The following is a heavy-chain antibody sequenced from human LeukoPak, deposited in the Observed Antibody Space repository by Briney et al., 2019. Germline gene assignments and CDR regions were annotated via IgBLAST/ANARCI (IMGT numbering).Heavy chain of an antibody. CDR3: AKPTGITGTTLPSPFDY. D-gene: IGHD1-20*01. J-gene: IGHJ4*02. Sequence: GGSLRLSCAASGFIFNSYIMNWVRQAPGKGLEWVSAISGSGGSTYYADSVKGRFTISRDNSKNTLYLQMNSLRAEDTAVYYCAKPTGITGTTLPSPFDYWGQGTLVTVSS. CDR2: ISGSGGST. V-gene: IGHV3-23*01. CDR1: GFIFNSYI.